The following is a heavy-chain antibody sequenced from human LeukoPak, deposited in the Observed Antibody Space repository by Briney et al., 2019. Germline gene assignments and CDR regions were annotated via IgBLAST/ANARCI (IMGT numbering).Heavy chain of an antibody. V-gene: IGHV3-66*01. CDR3: AREQLGYYYMDV. Sequence: GGSLRLSCAASGFNVNSNYMSWVRQAPGKGLEWVSVIYSGGTTYYADSVKGRFTISRDNSKNMLSLQMNSLRAEDTAMYYCAREQLGYYYMDVWGKGTTVTVSS. CDR2: IYSGGTT. CDR1: GFNVNSNY. D-gene: IGHD6-13*01. J-gene: IGHJ6*03.